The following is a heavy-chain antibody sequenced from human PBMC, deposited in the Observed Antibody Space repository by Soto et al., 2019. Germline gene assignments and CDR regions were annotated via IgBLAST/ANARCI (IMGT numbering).Heavy chain of an antibody. Sequence: EVQLVESEGGLVQPGGSLRLSCAASGFTFSYYWMHWVRQAPGQGLVWVSRIHSDGSSTTYADSVKGRFTISRDNAKNTLYPHMNSPRAEDTAVYYCARGDRGAFDLWGQGTMVTVSS. CDR2: IHSDGSST. CDR3: ARGDRGAFDL. D-gene: IGHD2-21*02. V-gene: IGHV3-74*01. CDR1: GFTFSYYW. J-gene: IGHJ3*01.